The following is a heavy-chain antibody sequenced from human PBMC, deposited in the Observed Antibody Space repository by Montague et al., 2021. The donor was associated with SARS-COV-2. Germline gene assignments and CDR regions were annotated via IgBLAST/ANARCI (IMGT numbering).Heavy chain of an antibody. D-gene: IGHD3-9*01. Sequence: SETLSLTCAVYRGSVNSYYWTWIRQAPGKGLEWMGEINHSGTTKYNPSLKSRVTMSMDAWKRQFSLMLKSVSAADTAVYFCARGRPVQGSIRHFDSVSSGVLALWGPGTLVTVSS. CDR1: RGSVNSYY. J-gene: IGHJ4*03. V-gene: IGHV4-34*01. CDR3: ARGRPVQGSIRHFDSVSSGVLAL. CDR2: INHSGTT.